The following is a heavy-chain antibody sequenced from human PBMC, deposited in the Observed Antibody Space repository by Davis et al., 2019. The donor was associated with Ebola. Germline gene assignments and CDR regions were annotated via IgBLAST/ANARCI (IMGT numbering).Heavy chain of an antibody. V-gene: IGHV4-59*08. J-gene: IGHJ5*02. Sequence: SETLSLTCSVSGASISSYYWSWIRQPPGKGLEWIGYIYYSGSTNYNPSLKSRVTISVDTSKNQFSLKLSSVTAADTAVYYCARHEGITYYYDSSGYGLRSGWFDPWGQGTLVTVSS. CDR3: ARHEGITYYYDSSGYGLRSGWFDP. CDR1: GASISSYY. D-gene: IGHD3-22*01. CDR2: IYYSGST.